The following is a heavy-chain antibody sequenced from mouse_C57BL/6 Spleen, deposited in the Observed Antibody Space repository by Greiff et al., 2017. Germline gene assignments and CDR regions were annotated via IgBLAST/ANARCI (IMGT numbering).Heavy chain of an antibody. CDR1: GYTFTSYW. D-gene: IGHD3-3*01. V-gene: IGHV1-52*01. CDR2: IDPSDSET. J-gene: IGHJ2*01. CDR3: ARLGRDVDY. Sequence: QVQLQQPGAELVRPGSSVKLSCKASGYTFTSYWMQWVKQRPIQGLEWIGNIDPSDSETHYNQKFKDKATLTVDKSSSTAYMQLSSLTSEDSAVYYCARLGRDVDYWGQGTTLTVSS.